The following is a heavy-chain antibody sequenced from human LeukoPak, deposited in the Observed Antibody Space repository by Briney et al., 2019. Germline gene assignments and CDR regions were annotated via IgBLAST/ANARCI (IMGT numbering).Heavy chain of an antibody. CDR3: AKDRQGSPFDY. CDR1: GFTFSSYA. D-gene: IGHD6-19*01. CDR2: ISASGDRT. V-gene: IGHV3-23*01. J-gene: IGHJ4*02. Sequence: GESLRLSCAASGFTFSSYAMSWVRQAPGKGLEWVSSISASGDRTYYADSVKGRFTISRDNSKNTLYLQMNSLRADDPALYYCAKDRQGSPFDYWGQGTLVTVSS.